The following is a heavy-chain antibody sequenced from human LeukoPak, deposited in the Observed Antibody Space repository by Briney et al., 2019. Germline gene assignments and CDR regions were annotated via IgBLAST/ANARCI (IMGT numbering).Heavy chain of an antibody. D-gene: IGHD2-2*01. Sequence: SETLSLTCAVYGGSFSGYYWSWIRQPPGKGLEWIGEINHSGSTNYNPSLKSRVTISVDTSKNQFSLRLSSVTAADTAVYYCARLQYCSGTSCYWFDPWGQGTLVTAS. CDR2: INHSGST. J-gene: IGHJ5*02. CDR1: GGSFSGYY. CDR3: ARLQYCSGTSCYWFDP. V-gene: IGHV4-34*01.